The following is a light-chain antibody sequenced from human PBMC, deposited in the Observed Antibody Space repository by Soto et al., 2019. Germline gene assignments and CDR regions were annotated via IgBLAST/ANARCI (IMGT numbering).Light chain of an antibody. CDR2: DTS. CDR3: QQYNNWPLT. CDR1: QSVSSN. J-gene: IGKJ2*01. Sequence: EIVMTQSPGTLSVSPGESATLSCRASQSVSSNLAWYQQKPGQAPRLLIYDTSTRATGVPARFSGSGSGTVFTLTISSLQSEDFAVYYCQQYNNWPLTFGQGTKLEIK. V-gene: IGKV3-15*01.